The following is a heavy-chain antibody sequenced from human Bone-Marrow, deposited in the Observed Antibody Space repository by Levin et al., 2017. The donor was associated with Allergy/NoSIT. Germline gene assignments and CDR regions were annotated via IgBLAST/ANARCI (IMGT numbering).Heavy chain of an antibody. CDR3: ARDFAGQFTFGGVSKLGDAFDI. D-gene: IGHD3-16*01. J-gene: IGHJ3*02. Sequence: SETLSLTCSVSGGSISTYYWSWIRQPPGKGLEWIGYVYRTGTTNYNPSLKSRVPISLDTSKNQFSLKLSSVNTADTAVYYCARDFAGQFTFGGVSKLGDAFDIWGQGTMVSVSS. CDR1: GGSISTYY. CDR2: VYRTGTT. V-gene: IGHV4-59*01.